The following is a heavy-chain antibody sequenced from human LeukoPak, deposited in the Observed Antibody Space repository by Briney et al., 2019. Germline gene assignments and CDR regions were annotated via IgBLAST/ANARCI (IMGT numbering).Heavy chain of an antibody. CDR1: GGSFSGYY. J-gene: IGHJ5*02. CDR2: INHSGST. D-gene: IGHD2-2*01. Sequence: SETLSLTCAVYGGSFSGYYWSWIRQPPGKGLEWIGEINHSGSTNYNPSLKSRVTISVDTSKNQFSLKLSSVTAADTAVYYCARNYCSSTSCYDGNWFDPWGQGTLVTVSS. V-gene: IGHV4-34*01. CDR3: ARNYCSSTSCYDGNWFDP.